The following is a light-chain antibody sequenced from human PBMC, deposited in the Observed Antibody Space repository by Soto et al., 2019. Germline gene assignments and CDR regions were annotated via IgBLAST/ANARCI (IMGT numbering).Light chain of an antibody. J-gene: IGLJ1*01. V-gene: IGLV2-23*02. CDR1: SSDVGRNNH. Sequence: QSVVTQPSSVCGSPGQSIAISCTGTSSDVGRNNHVSWYQQHPGKAPKLMIYEVTQRPSGVSDRFSGSKSGNTASLTISGLQAEDEADYYCCSYAGSGTFYVFGTGTKVTVL. CDR3: CSYAGSGTFYV. CDR2: EVT.